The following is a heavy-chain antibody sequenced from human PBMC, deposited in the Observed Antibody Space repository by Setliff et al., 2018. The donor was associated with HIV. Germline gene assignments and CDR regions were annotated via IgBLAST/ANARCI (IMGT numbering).Heavy chain of an antibody. CDR2: INAGYGNT. D-gene: IGHD5-18*01. CDR3: ARVGFSSRHTGDFFDS. CDR1: GYTFTSYA. Sequence: VSVKVSCKASGYTFTSYAIHWVRQAPGQRLEWMGWINAGYGNTKYSQKFQGRVTITADESTTTAYMEPNSPTSEDTALYYCARVGFSSRHTGDFFDSWGQGTLVTVSS. V-gene: IGHV1-3*01. J-gene: IGHJ4*02.